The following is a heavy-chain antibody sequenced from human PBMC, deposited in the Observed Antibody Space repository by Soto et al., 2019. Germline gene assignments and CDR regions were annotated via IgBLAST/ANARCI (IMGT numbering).Heavy chain of an antibody. CDR1: GFTFSSYG. CDR3: ARDLGSVPSFGLDY. D-gene: IGHD7-27*01. Sequence: QVQLVESGGGVVQPGRSLSLSCAASGFTFSSYGMHWVRQAPGKGLEWVAVRWYDASNKYYADSVQGRFTISRANSKTKLYLQMNSLRAEDTAVYYCARDLGSVPSFGLDYWGQGTLVTVSA. CDR2: RWYDASNK. J-gene: IGHJ4*02. V-gene: IGHV3-33*01.